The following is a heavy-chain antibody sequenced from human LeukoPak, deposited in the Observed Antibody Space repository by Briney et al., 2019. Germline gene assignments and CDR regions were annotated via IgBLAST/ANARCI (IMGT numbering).Heavy chain of an antibody. V-gene: IGHV5-51*01. J-gene: IGHJ5*02. Sequence: GESLKISCKGSGYSFTSYWIGWVRQMPGKGLEWMGIIYPGDSDTRYSPSFQGQVTISADKSISTAYLQWSSLKASDTAMYYCARTSGYCSGGSCYNNWFDPWGQGTLVTVSS. CDR1: GYSFTSYW. CDR3: ARTSGYCSGGSCYNNWFDP. CDR2: IYPGDSDT. D-gene: IGHD2-15*01.